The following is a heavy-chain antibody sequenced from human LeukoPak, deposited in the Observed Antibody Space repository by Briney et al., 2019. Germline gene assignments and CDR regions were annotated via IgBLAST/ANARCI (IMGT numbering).Heavy chain of an antibody. CDR2: IYPGDSDT. Sequence: GQSLKISFKASGYNFSTYWIGWVRQVPGKGLEWMGIIYPGDSDTRYSPSFQGQVTISADKSITTAYLQWSSLKASDTAMYYCARGRGGYYWHFDLWGRGTLVTVSS. V-gene: IGHV5-51*01. D-gene: IGHD3-22*01. CDR3: ARGRGGYYWHFDL. J-gene: IGHJ2*01. CDR1: GYNFSTYW.